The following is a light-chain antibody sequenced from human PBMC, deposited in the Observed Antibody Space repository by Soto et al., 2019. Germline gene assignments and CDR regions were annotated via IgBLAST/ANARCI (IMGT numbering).Light chain of an antibody. CDR3: QQYDTSPL. Sequence: EIVLTQSPGTLSLSPGERATLACRASQSVTSSYLAWYQQKPGQAPRLLIYGASIRATGIPDRFSGSGSGTDFTLTISRLEPEDFAVYYCQQYDTSPLFGPGTKVDIK. CDR1: QSVTSSY. V-gene: IGKV3-20*01. CDR2: GAS. J-gene: IGKJ3*01.